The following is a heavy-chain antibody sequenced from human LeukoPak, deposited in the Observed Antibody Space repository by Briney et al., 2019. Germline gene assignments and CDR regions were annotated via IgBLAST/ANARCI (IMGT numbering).Heavy chain of an antibody. V-gene: IGHV3-7*03. CDR1: GFNLSKYW. J-gene: IGHJ4*02. CDR3: VTDQTGRHPYFFDY. CDR2: MKEDGREI. Sequence: GGSLRLSCTASGFNLSKYWMTWVRQVPAKGLEWVANMKEDGREIYYVDAVKGRFSISRDNAKTSLYLQIDSLGCADQGLFFCVTDQTGRHPYFFDYWGKGTLVTVSS. D-gene: IGHD3-10*01.